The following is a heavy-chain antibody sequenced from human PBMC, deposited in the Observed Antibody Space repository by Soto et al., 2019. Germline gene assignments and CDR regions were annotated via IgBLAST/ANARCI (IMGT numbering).Heavy chain of an antibody. CDR2: ISYDGSNK. J-gene: IGHJ6*02. V-gene: IGHV3-30-3*01. Sequence: QVQLVESGGGVVQPGRSLRRSCAASGLTFSSYAMHWVRQAPGKGLEWVAVISYDGSNKYYADSVKGRFTISRDNSKNTLYLQMNSLRAEDTAVYYCARDRPIVVGAYGMDVWGQGTTVTVSS. CDR3: ARDRPIVVGAYGMDV. D-gene: IGHD2-15*01. CDR1: GLTFSSYA.